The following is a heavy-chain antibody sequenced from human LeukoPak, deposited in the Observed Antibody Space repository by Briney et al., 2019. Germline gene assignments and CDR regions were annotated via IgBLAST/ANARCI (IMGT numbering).Heavy chain of an antibody. J-gene: IGHJ1*01. V-gene: IGHV3-9*01. Sequence: PGGSLRLSCAASGFSFSDYSLHWVRQPPGKGLEWVSGIGWDPANTAYADSVKGRFTISRDNSKNTVYLQMNSLRAEDTAMYYCARDGSSRSLQLWGQGTLVTVSS. CDR3: ARDGSSRSLQL. CDR2: IGWDPANT. CDR1: GFSFSDYS.